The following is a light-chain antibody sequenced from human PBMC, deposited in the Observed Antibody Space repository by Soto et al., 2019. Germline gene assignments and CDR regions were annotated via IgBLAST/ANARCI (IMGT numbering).Light chain of an antibody. CDR3: EAWDAGLSGRVV. J-gene: IGLJ2*01. V-gene: IGLV1-47*01. CDR1: SSNIGSNY. Sequence: QAVVTQPPSASGTPGQRVTISCSGSSSNIGSNYVYWYQQLPETAPKLLIYRNNQRPSGVPDRFSGSKSGTSASLAISGLRSEDEADYYCEAWDAGLSGRVVFGGGTQLTVL. CDR2: RNN.